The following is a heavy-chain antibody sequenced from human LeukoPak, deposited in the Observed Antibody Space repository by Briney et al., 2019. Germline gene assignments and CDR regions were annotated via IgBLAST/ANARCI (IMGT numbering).Heavy chain of an antibody. D-gene: IGHD3-10*01. J-gene: IGHJ4*02. CDR2: INPSGGTT. Sequence: ASVKVSCKASGYTFSTYYMHWVRQAPGQGLEWVGVINPSGGTTTYAQKFQGRVTMTRDTSTSTAYMELRSLRSDDTAVYYCARAGFSSYYGSGSYKFDYWGQGTLVTVSS. CDR3: ARAGFSSYYGSGSYKFDY. CDR1: GYTFSTYY. V-gene: IGHV1-46*01.